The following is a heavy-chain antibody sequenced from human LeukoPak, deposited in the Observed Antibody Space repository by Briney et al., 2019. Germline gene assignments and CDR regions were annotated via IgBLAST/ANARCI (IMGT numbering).Heavy chain of an antibody. V-gene: IGHV3-73*01. CDR3: AKVSAQQWLVPGLFDY. CDR1: GFTFSGSA. J-gene: IGHJ4*02. Sequence: GSLRLSCAASGFTFSGSAVHWVRQASGKGLEWVGRIRTKVNSYATAYAASVKGRFTISRDDSKNTAYLQMNSLKTEDTAVYYCAKVSAQQWLVPGLFDYWGQGTLVTVSS. D-gene: IGHD6-19*01. CDR2: IRTKVNSYAT.